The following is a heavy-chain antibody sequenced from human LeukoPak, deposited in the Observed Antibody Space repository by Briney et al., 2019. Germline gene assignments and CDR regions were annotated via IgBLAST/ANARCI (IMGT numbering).Heavy chain of an antibody. CDR1: GFTFSTYW. CDR2: IKEDGSEK. J-gene: IGHJ4*02. Sequence: GGSLRLSCAASGFTFSTYWMSWVRQAPGKGLEWVANIKEDGSEKYYVDSVKGRFTISRDNAKNSLYLQMNSLRAEDTAVYYCARAKEDYYGSGSYSIYDWGQGTLVTVSS. V-gene: IGHV3-7*01. CDR3: ARAKEDYYGSGSYSIYD. D-gene: IGHD3-10*01.